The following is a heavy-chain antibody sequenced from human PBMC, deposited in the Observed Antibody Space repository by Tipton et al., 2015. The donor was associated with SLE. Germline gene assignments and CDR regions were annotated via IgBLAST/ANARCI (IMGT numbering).Heavy chain of an antibody. V-gene: IGHV3-7*01. J-gene: IGHJ5*02. CDR3: ARDAVGATRYNWFNP. CDR2: IKQDGSEK. CDR1: GFSFSSHW. Sequence: SLRLSCAASGFSFSSHWMNWVRQAPGKGLEWVATIKQDGSEKHYVDSVKGRFTISRDNSKNTLYLQMGSLRAEDMAVYYCARDAVGATRYNWFNPWGQGALVTVSS. D-gene: IGHD1-26*01.